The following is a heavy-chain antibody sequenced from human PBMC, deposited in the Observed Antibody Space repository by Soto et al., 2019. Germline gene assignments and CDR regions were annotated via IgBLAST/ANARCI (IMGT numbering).Heavy chain of an antibody. V-gene: IGHV3-23*01. CDR1: GFTFSSYA. D-gene: IGHD6-19*01. Sequence: PGESLKISCAASGFTFSSYAMSWVRQAPGKGLEWVSAISGSGGSTYYADSVKGRFTISRDNSKNKLYLQMNSLRAEDTAVYYCASRTSGWYLDYWGQGTLVTFSS. CDR3: ASRTSGWYLDY. J-gene: IGHJ4*02. CDR2: ISGSGGST.